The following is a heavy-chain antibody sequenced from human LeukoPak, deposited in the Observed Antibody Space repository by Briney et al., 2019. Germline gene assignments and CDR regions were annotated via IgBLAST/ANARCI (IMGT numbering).Heavy chain of an antibody. D-gene: IGHD3-22*01. V-gene: IGHV3-43*02. CDR3: AKDLRYYGTSGYYYSAEYFQH. CDR1: GFTFDDYA. CDR2: ISGDGGST. J-gene: IGHJ1*01. Sequence: GGSLRLSCAASGFTFDDYAMHWVRQAPGKGLEWVSLISGDGGSTYYADSVKGRFTISRDNSKNSLYLQMNSLRTEDTAVYYCAKDLRYYGTSGYYYSAEYFQHWGQGTLVTVSS.